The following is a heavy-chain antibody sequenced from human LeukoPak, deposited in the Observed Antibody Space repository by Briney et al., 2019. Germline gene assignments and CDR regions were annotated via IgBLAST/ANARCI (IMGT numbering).Heavy chain of an antibody. V-gene: IGHV3-23*01. D-gene: IGHD2-15*01. CDR3: ARYRSCTGGSCYMDV. Sequence: GGSLRLSCAASGFTFSTYAMSWVRQAPGKGLEWVSGISGSGDNTNYADSVKGRFTISRDNSKNTLSLQMSSLRVEDTAVYYCARYRSCTGGSCYMDVWGRGTTVTVSS. CDR1: GFTFSTYA. CDR2: ISGSGDNT. J-gene: IGHJ6*03.